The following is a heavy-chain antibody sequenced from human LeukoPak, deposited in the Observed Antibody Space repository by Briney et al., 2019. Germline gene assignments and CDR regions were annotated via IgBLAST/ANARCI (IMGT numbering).Heavy chain of an antibody. Sequence: SETLSLTCAVYGGSFSGYYWSWIRRPPEKGLEWIGEINHSGSTNYNPSLKSRVTISVDTSKSQFSLKLSSVTAADTAVYYCARGGWLRYYYFDYWGQGTLVTVSS. CDR1: GGSFSGYY. CDR3: ARGGWLRYYYFDY. V-gene: IGHV4-34*01. D-gene: IGHD5-12*01. CDR2: INHSGST. J-gene: IGHJ4*02.